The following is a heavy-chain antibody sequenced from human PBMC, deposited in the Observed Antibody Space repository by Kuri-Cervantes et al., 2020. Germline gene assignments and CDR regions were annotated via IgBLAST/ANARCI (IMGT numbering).Heavy chain of an antibody. CDR2: INPNSGGT. D-gene: IGHD6-6*01. CDR1: GYTFTSYY. CDR3: ATEYSSSSPFDY. V-gene: IGHV1-2*02. J-gene: IGHJ4*02. Sequence: ASVKVSCKASGYTFTSYYMHWVRQAPGQGLEWMGWINPNSGGTNYAQKFQGRVTMTRDTSISTAYMELSRPRSDDTAVYYCATEYSSSSPFDYWGQGTLVTVSS.